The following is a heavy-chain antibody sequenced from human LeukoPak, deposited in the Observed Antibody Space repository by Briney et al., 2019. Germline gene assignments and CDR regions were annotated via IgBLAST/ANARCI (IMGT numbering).Heavy chain of an antibody. Sequence: GGSLRLSCAASGFTFSSYSMNWVRQAPGKGLEWVSSISSSSSYIYYADSVKGRFTISRDNAENSLYLQMNSLRAEDTAVYYCARRGRGDILAYYFDYWGQGTLVTVSS. V-gene: IGHV3-21*01. CDR2: ISSSSSYI. CDR3: ARRGRGDILAYYFDY. J-gene: IGHJ4*02. CDR1: GFTFSSYS. D-gene: IGHD3-9*01.